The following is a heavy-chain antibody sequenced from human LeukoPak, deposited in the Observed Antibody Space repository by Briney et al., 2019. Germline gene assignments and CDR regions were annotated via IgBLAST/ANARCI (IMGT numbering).Heavy chain of an antibody. CDR1: GFTFSSHG. V-gene: IGHV3-30*18. J-gene: IGHJ6*04. CDR3: AKDKDFWSGYYRGLPYFYGLDV. Sequence: GGSQRLSCAASGFTFSSHGMHWARQAPGKGLEWVAVISYDGNNKYYADSVKGRFTISRDNANNTLYLQMNSLRPEDTALYHCAKDKDFWSGYYRGLPYFYGLDVRGEGTTVSVSS. CDR2: ISYDGNNK. D-gene: IGHD3-3*01.